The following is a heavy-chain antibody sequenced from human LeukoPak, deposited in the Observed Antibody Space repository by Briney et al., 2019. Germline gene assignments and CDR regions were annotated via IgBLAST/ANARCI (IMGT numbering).Heavy chain of an antibody. V-gene: IGHV3-30-3*01. D-gene: IGHD3-10*01. CDR2: ISYDGSNK. CDR1: GFTFSSYA. Sequence: GGSLRLSCAASGFTFSSYAMHWVRQAPGKGLEWVAVISYDGSNKYYADSVKGRFTISRDNSKNTLYLQMNSLRAEDTAVYYCATTLYYGSGDAFDIWGQGTMVTVSS. J-gene: IGHJ3*02. CDR3: ATTLYYGSGDAFDI.